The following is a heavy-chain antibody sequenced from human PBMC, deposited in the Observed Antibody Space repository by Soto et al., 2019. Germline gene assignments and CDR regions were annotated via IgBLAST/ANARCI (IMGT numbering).Heavy chain of an antibody. Sequence: QLQLQESGPGLVKPSETLSLTCTVSGGSISSSSYYWGWIRQPPGKGLEWIGSIYYSGSTYYNPSLRSRVTISVDPSKNQFSLKLSSVTAADTAVYYCAIWITIFGVVTHDAFDIWGQGTMVTVSS. CDR3: AIWITIFGVVTHDAFDI. J-gene: IGHJ3*02. CDR2: IYYSGST. CDR1: GGSISSSSYY. D-gene: IGHD3-3*01. V-gene: IGHV4-39*01.